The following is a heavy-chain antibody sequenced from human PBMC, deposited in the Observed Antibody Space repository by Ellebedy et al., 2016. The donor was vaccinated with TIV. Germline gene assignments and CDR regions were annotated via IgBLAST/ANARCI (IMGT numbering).Heavy chain of an antibody. J-gene: IGHJ4*02. Sequence: GESLKISCVASGFTFSSYAMHWVRQAPGKGLEWVAVLWYDGSREYYADSVKGRFTVSRDNSKNTLYLQMNSLRTEDTAVYYCATERSGYDFDYWGQGTLVTVSA. CDR3: ATERSGYDFDY. CDR1: GFTFSSYA. CDR2: LWYDGSRE. D-gene: IGHD5-12*01. V-gene: IGHV3-33*08.